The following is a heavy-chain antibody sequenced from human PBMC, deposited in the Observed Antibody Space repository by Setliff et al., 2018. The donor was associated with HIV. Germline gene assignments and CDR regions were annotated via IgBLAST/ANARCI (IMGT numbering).Heavy chain of an antibody. CDR1: GYTFTDYG. V-gene: IGHV1-18*01. Sequence: ASVKVSCKASGYTFTDYGISWVRQAPGQGLEWMGWISGYKGNTNYAQKLQGRVTMTTDTSTSTAYMELRSLRSEDTAVYYCSSAVYYYDSSGYPSAFDIWGQGTMVTV. CDR3: SSAVYYYDSSGYPSAFDI. D-gene: IGHD3-22*01. J-gene: IGHJ3*02. CDR2: ISGYKGNT.